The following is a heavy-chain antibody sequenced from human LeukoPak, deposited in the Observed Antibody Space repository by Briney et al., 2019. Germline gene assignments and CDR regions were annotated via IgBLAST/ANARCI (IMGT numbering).Heavy chain of an antibody. D-gene: IGHD3-22*01. V-gene: IGHV1-69*13. CDR3: ARAPKNYYDSSGSLDY. CDR1: GGTFSSYA. J-gene: IGHJ4*02. Sequence: SVKVSCKASGGTFSSYAISWVRQAPGQGLEWMGGIIPIFGTANYAQKFQGRVTITADESTSTAYMELSSLRSEDTAVYYCARAPKNYYDSSGSLDYWGQGTLVTVSS. CDR2: IIPIFGTA.